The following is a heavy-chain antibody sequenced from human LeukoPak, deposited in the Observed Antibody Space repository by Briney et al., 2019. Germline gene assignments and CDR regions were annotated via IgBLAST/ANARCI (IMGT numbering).Heavy chain of an antibody. J-gene: IGHJ5*02. CDR3: ARDTESITMVRGVPNWFDP. Sequence: GASVKVSCKASGYTFTSYGISWVRQAPGQGLEWMGRISAYNGNTNYAQKLQGRVTMTTDTSTSTAYMELRSLRSDDTAVYYCARDTESITMVRGVPNWFDPWGQGTLVTVSS. D-gene: IGHD3-10*01. CDR2: ISAYNGNT. V-gene: IGHV1-18*01. CDR1: GYTFTSYG.